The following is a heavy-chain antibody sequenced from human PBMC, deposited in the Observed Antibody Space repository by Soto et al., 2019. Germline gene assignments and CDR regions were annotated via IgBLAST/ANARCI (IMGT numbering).Heavy chain of an antibody. V-gene: IGHV1-18*01. Sequence: QVQLVQSGAEVKKPGASVKVSCKASGYTFTSYGISWVRQAPGQGLEWMGWISAYNGNTNYAQKLQGRGTMTTDTSTSTAYMELRSLRSDDTAVYYCARAPYCSGGSCYGELYFDYWGQGTLVTVSS. CDR2: ISAYNGNT. J-gene: IGHJ4*02. D-gene: IGHD2-15*01. CDR1: GYTFTSYG. CDR3: ARAPYCSGGSCYGELYFDY.